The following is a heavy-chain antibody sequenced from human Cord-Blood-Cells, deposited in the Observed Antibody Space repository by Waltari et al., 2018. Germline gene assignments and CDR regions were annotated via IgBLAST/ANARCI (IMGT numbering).Heavy chain of an antibody. CDR1: GGTSSSHA. CDR3: ARAPAAVTDAFDI. Sequence: QVQLVQSGAAVKKPGSSVKVCCKASGGTSSSHAISWVRRAPGQGLEWMGGIIPIFGTANYAQKFQGRVTITADESTSTAYMELSSLRSEDTAVYYCARAPAAVTDAFDIWGQGTMVTVSS. J-gene: IGHJ3*02. CDR2: IIPIFGTA. D-gene: IGHD4-4*01. V-gene: IGHV1-69*01.